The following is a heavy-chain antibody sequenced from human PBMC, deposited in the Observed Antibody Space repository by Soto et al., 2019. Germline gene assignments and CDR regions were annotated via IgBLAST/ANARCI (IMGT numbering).Heavy chain of an antibody. V-gene: IGHV3-23*01. CDR1: GFTFSSYA. CDR3: AKARHSGSSSNWFDP. CDR2: ISGSGGST. J-gene: IGHJ5*02. Sequence: GGSLRLSCAASGFTFSSYAMSWVRQAPGKGLEWVSAISGSGGSTYYADSVNGRFTISRDNSKNTLYLQMNSLRAEDTAVYYCAKARHSGSSSNWFDPWGQGTLVTVSS. D-gene: IGHD6-13*01.